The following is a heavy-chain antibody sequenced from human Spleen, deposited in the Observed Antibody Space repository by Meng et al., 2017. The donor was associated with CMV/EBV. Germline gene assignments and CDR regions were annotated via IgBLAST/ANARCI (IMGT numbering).Heavy chain of an antibody. Sequence: GSLRLSCAVYGGSFSGYYLSWIRQSPGKGLEWIGEINNSGSTNYIPSLRSRVTISLDTSNKQVSLRLTSVTAADTAVYYCAREFLHSGGYYAFDYWGQGALVTVPQ. CDR2: INNSGST. V-gene: IGHV4-34*01. CDR1: GGSFSGYY. J-gene: IGHJ4*02. D-gene: IGHD3-22*01. CDR3: AREFLHSGGYYAFDY.